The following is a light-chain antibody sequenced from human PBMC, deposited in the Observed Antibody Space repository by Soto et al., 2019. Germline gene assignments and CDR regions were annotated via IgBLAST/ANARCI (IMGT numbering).Light chain of an antibody. CDR3: SSYTSSSTRV. V-gene: IGLV2-14*03. CDR2: DVS. J-gene: IGLJ1*01. Sequence: QSVLAQPASVSGSPGQSIAISCTGTSSDIGAYDYVSWYQQFPDKPPKLIIYDVSHRPSGVSDRFSGSKSVNTATLTISRLQAEDEADYYCSSYTSSSTRVFGTGTKVTVL. CDR1: SSDIGAYDY.